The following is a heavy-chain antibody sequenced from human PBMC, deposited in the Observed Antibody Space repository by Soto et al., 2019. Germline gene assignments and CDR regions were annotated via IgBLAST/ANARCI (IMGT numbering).Heavy chain of an antibody. CDR3: ARDLIAAAGNDN. D-gene: IGHD6-13*01. J-gene: IGHJ4*02. CDR1: GSTFPIDG. Sequence: ASVNVSCTASGSTFPIDGSTLVRQAPGQGLEWMGWISAYNGITNYAQKLQGRVTVTTDTSTRTAYMELRSLRSDDTAVYYCARDLIAAAGNDNWGQGTLVTVSS. V-gene: IGHV1-18*04. CDR2: ISAYNGIT.